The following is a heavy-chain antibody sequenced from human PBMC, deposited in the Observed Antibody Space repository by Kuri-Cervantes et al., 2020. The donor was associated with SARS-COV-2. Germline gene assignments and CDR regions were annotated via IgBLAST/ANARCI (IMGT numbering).Heavy chain of an antibody. CDR1: GYTFTSYG. D-gene: IGHD3-10*01. V-gene: IGHV1-18*01. CDR2: ISAYNGNT. CDR3: ARAVIDYYGSGSYYHYYGMDV. Sequence: ASVKVSCKASGYTFTSYGISWVRQAPGQGLEWMGWISAYNGNTNYAQKLQGRVTMTTDTSTSTAYMELRSLRSGDTAVYYCARAVIDYYGSGSYYHYYGMDVWGQGTTVTVSS. J-gene: IGHJ6*02.